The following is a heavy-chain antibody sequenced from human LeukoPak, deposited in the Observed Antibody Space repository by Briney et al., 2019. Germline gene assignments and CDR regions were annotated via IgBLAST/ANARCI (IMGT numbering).Heavy chain of an antibody. Sequence: GGSLRLPWAVSGFTFDDYAMHWVRQAPGKGLEWVSLISWGGGSTYYADPVKGRFTISRDNSKNSLYLQMNSLRAEDTALYYCARGGWLQQEAFDYWGQGTLVTVSS. CDR2: ISWGGGST. D-gene: IGHD5-24*01. CDR3: ARGGWLQQEAFDY. V-gene: IGHV3-43D*03. J-gene: IGHJ4*02. CDR1: GFTFDDYA.